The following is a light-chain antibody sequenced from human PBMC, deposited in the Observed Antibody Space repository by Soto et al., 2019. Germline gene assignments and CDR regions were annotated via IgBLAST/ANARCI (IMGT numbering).Light chain of an antibody. CDR1: NSIIGNNY. J-gene: IGLJ2*01. Sequence: QSVLTQPPSVSAAPGQKVTISCSGSNSIIGNNYVSWYQQLPGTAPKLLIYDNNKRPSGIPDRFSGSKSGTSATLGITGLQTGDEADYYCGTWDSSMSAVVFGGGTQLTVL. V-gene: IGLV1-51*01. CDR2: DNN. CDR3: GTWDSSMSAVV.